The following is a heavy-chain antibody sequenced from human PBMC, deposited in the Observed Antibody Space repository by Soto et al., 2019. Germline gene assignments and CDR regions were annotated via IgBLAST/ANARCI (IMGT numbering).Heavy chain of an antibody. J-gene: IGHJ4*02. CDR3: ARRGSGSYYDY. V-gene: IGHV3-23*01. CDR2: ISGSGDST. CDR1: GFTFSSYA. D-gene: IGHD1-26*01. Sequence: EVQLLESGGGLVQPGGSLRLSCAASGFTFSSYAMRWVRQAPVKGLEWVSAISGSGDSTYYADSVKGRFTISRDNSKNTLYLQMNSLGAEDTAVYYCARRGSGSYYDYGGKGTLVTVSS.